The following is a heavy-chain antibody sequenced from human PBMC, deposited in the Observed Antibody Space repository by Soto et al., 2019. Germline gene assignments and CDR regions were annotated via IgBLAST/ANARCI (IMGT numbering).Heavy chain of an antibody. CDR1: GFTFSTYS. J-gene: IGHJ6*02. D-gene: IGHD2-2*02. CDR2: ISSRSDI. Sequence: PGGSLRLSCVGSGFTFSTYSINWVRQAPGKGLEWVSSISSRSDIYYADSVKGRFTISRDNAKDSVSLQMNSLRAEDTAVYYCAREYTAWPLAYGLDVWGQGTTVTVSS. V-gene: IGHV3-21*01. CDR3: AREYTAWPLAYGLDV.